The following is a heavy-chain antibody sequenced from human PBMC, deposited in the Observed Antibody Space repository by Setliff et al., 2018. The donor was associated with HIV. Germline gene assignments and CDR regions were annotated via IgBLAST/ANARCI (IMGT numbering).Heavy chain of an antibody. Sequence: SSETLSLTCTVSGGSISSGGHYWNWIRQHPGKGPEWIGYIHYSGSTYYNPSLKSRVTISRDTSRNQLPLKLSSVNVTDTAVYYCARGEDSSGYYGKDAFDVWGQGTLVTVSS. D-gene: IGHD3-22*01. V-gene: IGHV4-31*03. CDR3: ARGEDSSGYYGKDAFDV. CDR2: IHYSGST. J-gene: IGHJ3*01. CDR1: GGSISSGGHY.